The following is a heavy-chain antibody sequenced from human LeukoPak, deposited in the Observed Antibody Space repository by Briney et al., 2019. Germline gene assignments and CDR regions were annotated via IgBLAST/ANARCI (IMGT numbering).Heavy chain of an antibody. D-gene: IGHD4-17*01. Sequence: GGSLRLSCAASGFTFSSYGMHWVRQAPGKGLEWVAVIWYDGGNKYYADSVKGRFTISRDNSRNTLYLQMNSLRAEDTAVYYCVSSTDYGDYWFDPWGQGTLVTVSS. J-gene: IGHJ5*02. V-gene: IGHV3-33*01. CDR2: IWYDGGNK. CDR1: GFTFSSYG. CDR3: VSSTDYGDYWFDP.